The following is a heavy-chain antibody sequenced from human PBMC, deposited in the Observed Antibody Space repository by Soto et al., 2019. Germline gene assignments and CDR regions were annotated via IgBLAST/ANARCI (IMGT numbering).Heavy chain of an antibody. Sequence: GGSLRLSCAASGFTVSSNYMSWVRQAPGKGLEWVSVIYSGGSTYYADSVKGRFTISRDNSKNTLYLQMNSLRAEDTAVYYCARLSYSYGSADFYSWGQGNLVTVSS. CDR2: IYSGGST. D-gene: IGHD5-18*01. CDR1: GFTVSSNY. CDR3: ARLSYSYGSADFYS. V-gene: IGHV3-53*01. J-gene: IGHJ4*02.